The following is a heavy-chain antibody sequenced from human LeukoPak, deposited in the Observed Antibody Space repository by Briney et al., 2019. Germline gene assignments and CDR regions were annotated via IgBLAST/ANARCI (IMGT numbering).Heavy chain of an antibody. CDR1: GGSISSYY. J-gene: IGHJ4*02. CDR3: GRVAHKYSSHLFDY. Sequence: PSETLSLTCTASGGSISSYYWSWIRQPPGKGLEWVAYIYYSGSTNYNPSPKRGVIITVDTTKNKFSLKLISRTTADAAVCYSGRVAHKYSSHLFDYCGQGTLVTASS. CDR2: IYYSGST. V-gene: IGHV4-59*01. D-gene: IGHD6-13*01.